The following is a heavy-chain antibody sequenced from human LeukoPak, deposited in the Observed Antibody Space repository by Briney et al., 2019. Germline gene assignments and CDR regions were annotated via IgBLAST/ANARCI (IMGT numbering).Heavy chain of an antibody. CDR2: IKSKTDGGTT. J-gene: IGHJ4*02. CDR3: TASTWDDSSGYYDY. V-gene: IGHV3-15*01. Sequence: KSGGSLRLSCAASGFTFSNAWMSWVRQAPGKGLEWVGRIKSKTDGGTTDYAAPVKGRFTISRDDSKNTLYLQMNSLKTEDTAVYYCTASTWDDSSGYYDYWGQGALVTVSS. D-gene: IGHD3-22*01. CDR1: GFTFSNAW.